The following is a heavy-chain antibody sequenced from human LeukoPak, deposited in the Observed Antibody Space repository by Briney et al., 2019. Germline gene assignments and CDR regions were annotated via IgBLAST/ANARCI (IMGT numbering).Heavy chain of an antibody. CDR2: ISGSGNYM. Sequence: GGSLRLSCAASGFTFDTYGMSWVRQAPGKGLEWVSSISGSGNYMYYKDSVKGRFTISRDSSKNTLLLQMNSLRAEDSAVYYCAKGGHPAVVTTRFDSWGQGTLVTVSS. J-gene: IGHJ5*01. CDR1: GFTFDTYG. D-gene: IGHD2-21*02. CDR3: AKGGHPAVVTTRFDS. V-gene: IGHV3-23*01.